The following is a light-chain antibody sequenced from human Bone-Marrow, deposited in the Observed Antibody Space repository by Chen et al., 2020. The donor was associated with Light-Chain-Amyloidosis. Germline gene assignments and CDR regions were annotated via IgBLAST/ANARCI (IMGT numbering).Light chain of an antibody. CDR2: GQN. CDR3: NSRDSIGYWV. Sequence: SSELTQDPAVSVALGQTVRITCQGDSLRTYYASWYQQKPGQAPILVIYGQNNRPSGIPDRFSGSSSGNTASLTITGTQAEDEADYYCNSRDSIGYWVFGGGTKLTGL. V-gene: IGLV3-19*01. J-gene: IGLJ3*02. CDR1: SLRTYY.